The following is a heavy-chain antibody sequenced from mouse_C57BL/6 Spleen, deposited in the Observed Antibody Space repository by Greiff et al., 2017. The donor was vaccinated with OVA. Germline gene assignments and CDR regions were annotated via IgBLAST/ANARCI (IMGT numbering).Heavy chain of an antibody. Sequence: EVQRVESEGGLVQPGSSMKLSCTASGFTFSDYYMAWVRQVPEKGLEWVANINYDGSSTYYLDSLKSRFIISRDNAKNILYLQMSSLKSEDTATYYCARGRYGPYAMDYWGQGTSVTVSS. V-gene: IGHV5-16*01. D-gene: IGHD1-1*02. CDR2: INYDGSST. J-gene: IGHJ4*01. CDR1: GFTFSDYY. CDR3: ARGRYGPYAMDY.